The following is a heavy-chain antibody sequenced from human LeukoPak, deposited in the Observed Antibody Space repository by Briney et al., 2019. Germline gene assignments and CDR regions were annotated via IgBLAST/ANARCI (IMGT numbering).Heavy chain of an antibody. V-gene: IGHV3-23*01. CDR1: GFTFSSYA. CDR2: ISGSGGSA. CDR3: ARSLYGDPREGGMDV. J-gene: IGHJ6*02. Sequence: PGGSLRLSCAASGFTFSSYAMSWVRQAPGKGLEWVSAISGSGGSAYYADSVQGRFTISRDNSKNTLYLQMNSLRAGDTAVYYCARSLYGDPREGGMDVWGQGTTVTVSS. D-gene: IGHD4-17*01.